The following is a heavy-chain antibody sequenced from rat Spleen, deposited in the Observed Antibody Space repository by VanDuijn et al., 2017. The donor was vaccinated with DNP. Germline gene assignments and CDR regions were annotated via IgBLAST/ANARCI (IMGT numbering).Heavy chain of an antibody. D-gene: IGHD4-3*01. CDR1: GFNFNDYW. Sequence: EVRLVESGGGLVQPGRSLKLSCAASGFNFNDYWMGWVRQAPGTGLEWIGEINKDSRTIKYTPSLKDKFTISRDNTQNTLYLQMSKLGSEETAIYYCVEEESGVRYWGQGVMVTVSS. J-gene: IGHJ2*01. CDR3: VEEESGVRY. V-gene: IGHV4-2*01. CDR2: INKDSRTI.